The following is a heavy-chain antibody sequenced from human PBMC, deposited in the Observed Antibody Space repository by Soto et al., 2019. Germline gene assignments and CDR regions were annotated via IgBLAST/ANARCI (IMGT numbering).Heavy chain of an antibody. V-gene: IGHV4-39*01. J-gene: IGHJ4*02. CDR3: ARHLNYDFWSGYPSYFDY. Sequence: QLQLQESGPGLVKPSETLSLTCTVSGGSISSSSYYWGWIRQPPGKGLEWIGSIYYSGSTYYNPSLNSRLTIAVDTSKNQFSLKLSSVTAADTAVYYCARHLNYDFWSGYPSYFDYWGQGTLVTVSS. CDR1: GGSISSSSYY. D-gene: IGHD3-3*01. CDR2: IYYSGST.